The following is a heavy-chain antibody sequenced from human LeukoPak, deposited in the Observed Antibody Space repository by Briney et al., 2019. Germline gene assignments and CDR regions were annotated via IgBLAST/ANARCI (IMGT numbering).Heavy chain of an antibody. CDR3: AKGFSYFGSGSYFDY. J-gene: IGHJ4*02. V-gene: IGHV3-23*01. CDR2: INGGGGDT. Sequence: PGGSLRLSCAASGFIFSSYAMNWVRQAPGKGLEWVSGINGGGGDTYYTDSVKGRFTISRDNSKNTLYLQMNSLRAEDTAVYYCAKGFSYFGSGSYFDYWGQGSLVTVSS. CDR1: GFIFSSYA. D-gene: IGHD3-10*01.